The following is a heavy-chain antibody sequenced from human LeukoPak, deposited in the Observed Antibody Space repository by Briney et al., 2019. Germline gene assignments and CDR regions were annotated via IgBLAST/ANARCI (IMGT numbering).Heavy chain of an antibody. J-gene: IGHJ3*02. CDR3: ATDGVDIVATLNAFDI. CDR1: GYTLTELS. V-gene: IGHV1-24*01. Sequence: ASVKVSCNVSGYTLTELSMHWVRQAPGKGLEWMGGFDPEDGETIYAQKFQGRVTMTEDTSTDKAYMELSSLRSEDTAVYYCATDGVDIVATLNAFDIWGQGTMVTVSS. D-gene: IGHD5-12*01. CDR2: FDPEDGET.